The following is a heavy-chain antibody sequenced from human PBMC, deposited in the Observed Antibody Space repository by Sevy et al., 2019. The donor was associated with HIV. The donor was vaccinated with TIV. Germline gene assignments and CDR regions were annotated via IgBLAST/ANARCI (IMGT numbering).Heavy chain of an antibody. CDR1: GFTFGNYW. D-gene: IGHD3-10*01. CDR3: GREMISMVPGVPDAFDI. V-gene: IGHV3-74*01. CDR2: INNDGSNT. J-gene: IGHJ3*02. Sequence: GGSLRLSCAASGFTFGNYWMHWVRQAPGKGLVWISRINNDGSNTNYADSVKDRFTTSRDNAKNTLYLQMNSLRAEDTAVYYCGREMISMVPGVPDAFDIWGQGTMVTVSS.